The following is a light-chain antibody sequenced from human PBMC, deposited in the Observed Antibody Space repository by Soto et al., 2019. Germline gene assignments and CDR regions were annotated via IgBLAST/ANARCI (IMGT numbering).Light chain of an antibody. CDR2: NNN. J-gene: IGLJ3*02. CDR1: SSNIGAGYD. V-gene: IGLV1-40*01. CDR3: QSYDSSLSGSV. Sequence: QSVLTQPPSVSGAPGQRVTISCTEISSNIGAGYDVHWYQQLPGTAPKLLIYNNNNRPSGVPDRFSGCKSGTSASLAITGLQAEDEADYYCQSYDSSLSGSVFGGGTKLTVL.